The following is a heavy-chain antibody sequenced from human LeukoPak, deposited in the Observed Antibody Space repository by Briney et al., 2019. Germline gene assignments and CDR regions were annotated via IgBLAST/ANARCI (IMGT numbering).Heavy chain of an antibody. CDR1: GYSISSGYY. CDR2: IYHSGST. J-gene: IGHJ3*02. CDR3: ASPYSSGWYGAFDI. D-gene: IGHD6-19*01. V-gene: IGHV4-38-2*01. Sequence: PSETLSLTCAVSGYSISSGYYWGWIRQPPRKELEWIGSIYHSGSTYYNPSPKSRVTISVDTSKNQFSLKLSSVTAADTAVYYCASPYSSGWYGAFDIWGQGTMVTVSS.